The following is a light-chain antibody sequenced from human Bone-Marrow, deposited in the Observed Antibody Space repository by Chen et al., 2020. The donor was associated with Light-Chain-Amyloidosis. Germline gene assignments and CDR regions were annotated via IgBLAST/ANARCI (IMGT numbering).Light chain of an antibody. CDR3: MIWPSYA. J-gene: IGLJ1*01. CDR1: TDNNVATYT. V-gene: IGLV5-37*01. Sequence: QTVLTQPPYSSAYLGESARLTCTLPTDNNVATYTIYWYQQKAGSPPRYLLYYYSDSDKGQGSGVPSRFSGSKDASANAGVLLISGLQSDDEADYYCMIWPSYAFGSGTQVTVL. CDR2: YYSDSDK.